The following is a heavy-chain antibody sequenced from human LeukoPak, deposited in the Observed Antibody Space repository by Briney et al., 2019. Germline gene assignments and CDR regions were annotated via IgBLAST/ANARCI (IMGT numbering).Heavy chain of an antibody. CDR1: GFRFSTYN. Sequence: HAGGCLRLSCAASGFRFSTYNMIWVRQAPGKGLECISYITPTSTTIHYADSVKGRFAVSRDNANRLLYLQMDSLRVAATAVYYCARVVSGVTEGDYWGQGTLVSVSS. CDR2: ITPTSTTI. V-gene: IGHV3-48*04. CDR3: ARVVSGVTEGDY. D-gene: IGHD3-3*01. J-gene: IGHJ4*02.